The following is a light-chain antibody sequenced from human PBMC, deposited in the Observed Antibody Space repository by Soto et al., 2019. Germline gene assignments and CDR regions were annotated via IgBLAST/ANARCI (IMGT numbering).Light chain of an antibody. Sequence: IQLPQSPSSLSASVGARVTITCRASQGISSYLAWNQQKPGKAPKLLIYAASTLQSGVPSRFSGSGSGTDFTLTISSLQPEEFATYYCQQLNSYPLTFGGGTKVDIK. V-gene: IGKV1-9*01. J-gene: IGKJ4*01. CDR1: QGISSY. CDR2: AAS. CDR3: QQLNSYPLT.